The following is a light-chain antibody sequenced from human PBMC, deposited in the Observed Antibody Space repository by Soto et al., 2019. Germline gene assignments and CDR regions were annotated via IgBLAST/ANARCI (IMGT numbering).Light chain of an antibody. J-gene: IGKJ4*01. Sequence: DIQMTQSPSTLSASVGDRVTITCRASQSISTWLAWYQQKPGSAPQLLIYDASTLESGVPARFSGSGFWTEFTLTISSLQPGDFATCYCQQYESYSPLTCGGGTKVEI. CDR3: QQYESYSPLT. CDR1: QSISTW. CDR2: DAS. V-gene: IGKV1-5*01.